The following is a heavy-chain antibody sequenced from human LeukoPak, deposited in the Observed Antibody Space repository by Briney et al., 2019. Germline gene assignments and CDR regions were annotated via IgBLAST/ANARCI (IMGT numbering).Heavy chain of an antibody. Sequence: GGSLRLSCAASGFTFSNYWMSWVRQAPGKGLEWVANIKQGGSETYYVDSLKGRFTISRDNAKSSLYLQMNSLRAEDTAVYYCARENYDMWAYFGTGMDVWGQGTTVTVSS. D-gene: IGHD3-9*01. CDR2: IKQGGSET. J-gene: IGHJ6*02. V-gene: IGHV3-7*04. CDR1: GFTFSNYW. CDR3: ARENYDMWAYFGTGMDV.